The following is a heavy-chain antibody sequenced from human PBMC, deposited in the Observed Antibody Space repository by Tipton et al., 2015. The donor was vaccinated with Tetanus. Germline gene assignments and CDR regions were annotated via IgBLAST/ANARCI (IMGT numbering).Heavy chain of an antibody. V-gene: IGHV3-21*01. Sequence: SLRLSCAASGFTFSDYSMNWVRQAPGKGLEWVSSISGSSNYIYYTDSVKGRFTISRANAKNSLYLQMNSLRADDTGVYFCARVHTPGLLGRYPLGYWGQGTLVTVSS. CDR2: ISGSSNYI. D-gene: IGHD2-21*02. CDR1: GFTFSDYS. J-gene: IGHJ4*02. CDR3: ARVHTPGLLGRYPLGY.